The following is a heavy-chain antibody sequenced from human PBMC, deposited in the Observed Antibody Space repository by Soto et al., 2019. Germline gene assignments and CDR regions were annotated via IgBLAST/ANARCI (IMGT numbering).Heavy chain of an antibody. D-gene: IGHD2-2*03. CDR3: ARVDSYWYFDL. CDR1: GFTFSRYG. J-gene: IGHJ2*01. V-gene: IGHV3-48*01. Sequence: GGALRLSCAASGFTFSRYGMHWVRQAPGKGLEWVSYISSSSSTVYYADSVKGRFTMSRDNAKKSLYLQMNSLRAEDTAVYYCARVDSYWYFDLWGRGTLVTVSS. CDR2: ISSSSSTV.